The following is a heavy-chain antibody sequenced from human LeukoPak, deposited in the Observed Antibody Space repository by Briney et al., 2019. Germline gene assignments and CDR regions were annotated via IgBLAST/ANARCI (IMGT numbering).Heavy chain of an antibody. D-gene: IGHD6-13*01. CDR2: INHIGST. Sequence: SETLSLTCAVYGGSFSGYYWSWIRQPPGKGLEWIGEINHIGSTNYNPSLKSRVTISVDTSKNQFSLKLSSVTAADTAVYYCARYPPRSHSSSWSGYYYYMDVWGKGTTVTISS. CDR1: GGSFSGYY. J-gene: IGHJ6*03. CDR3: ARYPPRSHSSSWSGYYYYMDV. V-gene: IGHV4-34*01.